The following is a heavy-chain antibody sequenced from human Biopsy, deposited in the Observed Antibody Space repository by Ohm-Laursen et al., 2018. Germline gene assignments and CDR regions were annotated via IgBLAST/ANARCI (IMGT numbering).Heavy chain of an antibody. J-gene: IGHJ3*01. V-gene: IGHV1-2*02. Sequence: ASVKASCKASGYTFTDYFLHWVRQAPGQGPEWMGWISPSSGGATYAQTFQGRVTMIRDTSATTGYMELSSLRSDDTAVYYCARDIMNPIGGLVARSDVFDVWGQGTMVTVSS. D-gene: IGHD3-16*02. CDR3: ARDIMNPIGGLVARSDVFDV. CDR2: ISPSSGGA. CDR1: GYTFTDYF.